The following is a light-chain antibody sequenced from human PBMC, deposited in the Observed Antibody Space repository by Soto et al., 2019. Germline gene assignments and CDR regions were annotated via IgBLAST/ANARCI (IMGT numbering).Light chain of an antibody. V-gene: IGLV2-14*01. J-gene: IGLJ2*01. CDR2: DVS. CDR1: SSDVGSYNY. CDR3: SSYTTSSAHVV. Sequence: QSVLTQPASVSGSPGQSITISCTGTSSDVGSYNYVSWYQQYPGKAPKLMIYDVSNRHSGVSYRFSGSKSGNRASLTISGLEAEAEADYYCSSYTTSSAHVVFGGGTKVTVL.